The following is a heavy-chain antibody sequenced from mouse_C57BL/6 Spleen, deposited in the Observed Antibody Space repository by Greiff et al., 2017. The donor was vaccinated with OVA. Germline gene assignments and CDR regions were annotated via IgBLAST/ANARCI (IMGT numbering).Heavy chain of an antibody. Sequence: EVHLVESGGGLVQPGGSLSLSCAASGFTFTDYYMSWVRQPPGKALEWLGFIRNKANGYTTEYSASVKGRFTISRDNSQSILYLQMNALRAEDSATYYCARYGPHYYAMDYWGQGTSVTVSS. J-gene: IGHJ4*01. CDR2: IRNKANGYTT. V-gene: IGHV7-3*01. CDR3: ARYGPHYYAMDY. CDR1: GFTFTDYY.